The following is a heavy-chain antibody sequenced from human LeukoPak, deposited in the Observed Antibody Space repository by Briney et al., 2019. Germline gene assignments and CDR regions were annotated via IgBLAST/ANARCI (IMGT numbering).Heavy chain of an antibody. Sequence: GESLKISCKGSGYSFTSYWIGWVRQMPGKGLEWMGIIYPGDSDTRYSPSFQGQVTISADKSISTAYLQWSSLKASDTAMYYCARRPGTKTSRGSRYDYWGQGTLVTVSS. CDR1: GYSFTSYW. CDR2: IYPGDSDT. CDR3: ARRPGTKTSRGSRYDY. J-gene: IGHJ4*02. D-gene: IGHD6-19*01. V-gene: IGHV5-51*01.